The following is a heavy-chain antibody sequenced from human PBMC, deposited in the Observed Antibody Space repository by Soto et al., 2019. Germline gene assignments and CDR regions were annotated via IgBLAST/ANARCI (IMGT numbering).Heavy chain of an antibody. CDR3: TKGSSWYPYFDY. CDR2: ISGSGGST. Sequence: GGSLRLSCAASGVPFSNYAMSWVRQAPGKGLEWVSVISGSGGSTYYADSVKGRFTISRDNSKNTLYLQMNSLRADDTAVYYCTKGSSWYPYFDYWGQGTLVTVSS. D-gene: IGHD6-13*01. CDR1: GVPFSNYA. V-gene: IGHV3-23*01. J-gene: IGHJ4*02.